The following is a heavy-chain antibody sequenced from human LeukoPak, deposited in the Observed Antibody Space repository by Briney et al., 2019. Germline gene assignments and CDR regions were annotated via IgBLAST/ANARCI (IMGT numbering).Heavy chain of an antibody. CDR1: GFTFGDYA. CDR3: AKGRDGYKIPFDY. D-gene: IGHD5-24*01. V-gene: IGHV3-43*02. J-gene: IGHJ4*02. CDR2: ISGDGDST. Sequence: GGSLRLSCAASGFTFGDYAMHWVRQAPGKGLEWVSLISGDGDSTHYADSVKGRFTISRDNSKKSLYLQMNSLRTEDSALYYCAKGRDGYKIPFDYWGQGTLVTVSS.